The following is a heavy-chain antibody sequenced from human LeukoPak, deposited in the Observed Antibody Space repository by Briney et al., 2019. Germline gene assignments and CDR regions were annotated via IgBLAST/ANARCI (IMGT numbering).Heavy chain of an antibody. D-gene: IGHD2-21*02. Sequence: ASVKVSCKASGGTFSSYAISWVRQAPGQGLEWMGGIIPIFGTANYAQKFQGRVTITTDESTSTAYMELSSPRSEDTAVYYCARGGGDLFYYYMDVWGKGTTVTVSS. J-gene: IGHJ6*03. CDR3: ARGGGDLFYYYMDV. V-gene: IGHV1-69*05. CDR1: GGTFSSYA. CDR2: IIPIFGTA.